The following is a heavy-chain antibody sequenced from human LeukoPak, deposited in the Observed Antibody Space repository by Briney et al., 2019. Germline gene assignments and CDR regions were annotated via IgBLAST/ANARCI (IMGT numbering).Heavy chain of an antibody. CDR2: ISSSGSTI. D-gene: IGHD3-22*01. CDR1: GFTFSDYY. Sequence: GGSLRLSCAASGFTFSDYYMSWIRQAPGKGLEWVSYISSSGSTIYYADSVKGRFTISRDNAKNSLYLQMNSLRAEDTAVYHCARRDYYDSSGSPDYWGQGTLVTVSS. V-gene: IGHV3-11*01. CDR3: ARRDYYDSSGSPDY. J-gene: IGHJ4*02.